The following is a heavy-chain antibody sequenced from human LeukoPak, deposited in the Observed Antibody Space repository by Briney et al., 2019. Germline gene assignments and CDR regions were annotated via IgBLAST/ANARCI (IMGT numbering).Heavy chain of an antibody. J-gene: IGHJ4*02. CDR2: IYSGGST. CDR3: ARAHVYDRRGYYLAS. Sequence: SGGSLRLSCAASGFTVSSNYMSWVRQAPGKGLEWVSVIYSGGSTYYADAVKGRFTISRDNSKNTLYLQMNSLRGEDAAVYYCARAHVYDRRGYYLASWGQGTLVTVSS. D-gene: IGHD3-22*01. CDR1: GFTVSSNY. V-gene: IGHV3-66*01.